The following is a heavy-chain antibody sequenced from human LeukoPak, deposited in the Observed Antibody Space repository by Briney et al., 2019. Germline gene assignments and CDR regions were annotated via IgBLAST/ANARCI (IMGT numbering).Heavy chain of an antibody. CDR2: IYYSGST. J-gene: IGHJ4*02. CDR3: ARGPQGGGGDY. Sequence: PSETLSLTCTVSGGSTSSYYWSWIRQPPGKGLEWIGYIYYSGSTNYNPSLKSRVTISVDTSKNQFSLKLSSVTAADTAVYYCARGPQGGGGDYGARGPRVPVSS. CDR1: GGSTSSYY. V-gene: IGHV4-59*01. D-gene: IGHD3-10*01.